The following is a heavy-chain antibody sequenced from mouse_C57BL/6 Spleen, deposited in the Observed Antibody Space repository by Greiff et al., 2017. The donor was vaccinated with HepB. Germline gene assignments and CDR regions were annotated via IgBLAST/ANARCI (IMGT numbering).Heavy chain of an antibody. CDR1: GYSITSGYY. CDR2: ISYDGSN. Sequence: EVQLQESGPGLVKPSQSLSLTCSVTGYSITSGYYWNWIRQFPGNKLEWMGYISYDGSNNYNPSLKNRISITRDTSKNQFFLKLNSVTTEDTATYYCARYSNYDYFDYWGQGTTLTVSS. V-gene: IGHV3-6*01. D-gene: IGHD2-5*01. CDR3: ARYSNYDYFDY. J-gene: IGHJ2*01.